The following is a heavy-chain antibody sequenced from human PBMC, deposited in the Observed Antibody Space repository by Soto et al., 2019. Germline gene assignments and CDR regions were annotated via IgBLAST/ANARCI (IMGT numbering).Heavy chain of an antibody. V-gene: IGHV3-33*01. J-gene: IGHJ6*02. D-gene: IGHD3-22*01. CDR2: IWYDGSNK. CDR1: GFTFSSYG. Sequence: HHGGSLRLSCAASGFTFSSYGMHWVRQATGKGLEWVAVIWYDGSNKYYADSVKGRFTISRDNSKNTLYLQMNSLRAEDTAVYYCARDFWEYYDSSGYYYSYYYGMDVWGQGPLVTVSS. CDR3: ARDFWEYYDSSGYYYSYYYGMDV.